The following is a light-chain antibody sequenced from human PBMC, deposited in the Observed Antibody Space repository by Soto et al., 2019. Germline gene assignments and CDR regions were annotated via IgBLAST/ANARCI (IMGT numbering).Light chain of an antibody. J-gene: IGKJ1*01. V-gene: IGKV1-39*01. Sequence: DIQMTQSPSSLSASVGDRVTITCRASQSISSYLHWYQQKPGKAPKLLIYAASNRATGIPDRFSGSGSGTDFTLTISRLEPEDFAVYYCQQYGSSGTFGQGTKVDIK. CDR1: QSISSY. CDR2: AAS. CDR3: QQYGSSGT.